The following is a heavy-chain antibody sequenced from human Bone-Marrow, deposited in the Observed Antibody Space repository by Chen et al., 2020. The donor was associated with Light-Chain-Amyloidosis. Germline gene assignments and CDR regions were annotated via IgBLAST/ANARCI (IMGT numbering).Heavy chain of an antibody. D-gene: IGHD2-8*01. Sequence: EVQLVESGEGLAQPGGSLRLSCAASGFTFSNSAMQWVRQAPGKGLEYVSAISSNGGNTYYADSVKGRFAISRDNSKNTLYLQMGSLRAEDMAVYYCARLMLYQTWGPVEHWGRGVLVTVSS. J-gene: IGHJ4*02. CDR2: ISSNGGNT. CDR3: ARLMLYQTWGPVEH. V-gene: IGHV3-64*02. CDR1: GFTFSNSA.